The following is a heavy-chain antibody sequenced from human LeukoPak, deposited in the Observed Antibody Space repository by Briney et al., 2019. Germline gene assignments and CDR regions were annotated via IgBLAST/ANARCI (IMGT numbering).Heavy chain of an antibody. Sequence: SETLSLTCTVSGGSISSSSYYWGWLRPPPGKGLVWIGSIYYSGSTYYNPSLKSRVTISVDTSKNQFSLKLSSVTAADTAVYYCARLLDWFDPWGQGTLVTVSS. CDR1: GGSISSSSYY. CDR3: ARLLDWFDP. J-gene: IGHJ5*02. CDR2: IYYSGST. V-gene: IGHV4-39*01.